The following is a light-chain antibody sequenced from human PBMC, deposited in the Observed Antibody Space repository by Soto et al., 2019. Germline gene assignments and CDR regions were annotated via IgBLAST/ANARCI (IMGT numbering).Light chain of an antibody. CDR3: SSYAGSDNFRI. Sequence: QSALTQPPSASGFPGQSVTISCTGTSSDVGAYNCVSWYQQYPGKAPKLMIYDVDKRPSGVPHRFSGSKSGNTASLTVSGLQAEDEADYYCSSYAGSDNFRIFGTGTKVTVL. CDR1: SSDVGAYNC. J-gene: IGLJ1*01. CDR2: DVD. V-gene: IGLV2-8*01.